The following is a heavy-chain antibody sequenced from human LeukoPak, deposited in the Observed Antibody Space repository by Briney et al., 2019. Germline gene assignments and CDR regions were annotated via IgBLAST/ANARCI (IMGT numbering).Heavy chain of an antibody. CDR3: ARSRGAVAGWSFDI. D-gene: IGHD6-19*01. J-gene: IGHJ3*02. CDR1: GGSISNTDH. Sequence: PSETLSLTCAVSGGSISNTDHWSWVRQPPGTGLEWIGEMYHDGYTNYNPSLKRRVTMSVDKAKNHFSLKLTSVTAADTAVYYCARSRGAVAGWSFDIWGQGTVVTVSS. V-gene: IGHV4-4*02. CDR2: MYHDGYT.